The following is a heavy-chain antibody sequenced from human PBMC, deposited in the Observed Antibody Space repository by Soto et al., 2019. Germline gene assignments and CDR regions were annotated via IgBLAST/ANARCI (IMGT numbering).Heavy chain of an antibody. CDR2: IYWDDDK. D-gene: IGHD3-10*01. V-gene: IGHV2-5*02. CDR3: ARDRAIRDSGSPWLDP. Sequence: SGPTLVNPTQTLTLTCTFSGFSLSTSGVGVGWIRQPPGKALEWLALIYWDDDKRYSPSLKSRLTITKDTSKNQVVLTMTNMGPVDTAVYYCARDRAIRDSGSPWLDPWGQGTLVTVSS. J-gene: IGHJ5*02. CDR1: GFSLSTSGVG.